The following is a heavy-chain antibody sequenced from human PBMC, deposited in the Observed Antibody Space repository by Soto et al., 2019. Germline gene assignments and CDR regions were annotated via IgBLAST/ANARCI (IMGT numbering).Heavy chain of an antibody. CDR1: VFTFSNYW. V-gene: IGHV3-7*01. Sequence: VQVVESGGGLVQPGGSLRLSCAVSVFTFSNYWMTWVRQAPGKGLEWVAYMNQDGSQIYYVDSLRGRFTISRDNAKNSLYLQMNSLRVNDPAGYYCARDRGKNTPDYWGQGTLVPVSS. CDR3: ARDRGKNTPDY. J-gene: IGHJ4*02. CDR2: MNQDGSQI.